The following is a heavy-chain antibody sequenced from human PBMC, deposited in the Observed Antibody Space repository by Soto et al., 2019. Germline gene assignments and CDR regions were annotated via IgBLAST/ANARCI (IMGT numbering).Heavy chain of an antibody. CDR3: EHHPYYGLGSYSFDY. Sequence: QITLKESGPTLVRPTQTLTLTCTFSGFSLTTSGVGVGWIRQPPGKALEWLAVIYWDDDKRYSSSLKSRLTITKDTSKNHVVLTMTNMDLVDTATYYCEHHPYYGLGSYSFDYWCQGTLVTDSS. J-gene: IGHJ4*02. V-gene: IGHV2-5*02. D-gene: IGHD3-10*01. CDR1: GFSLTTSGVG. CDR2: IYWDDDK.